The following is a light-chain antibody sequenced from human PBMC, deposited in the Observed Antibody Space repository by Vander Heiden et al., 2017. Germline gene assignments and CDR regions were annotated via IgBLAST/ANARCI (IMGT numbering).Light chain of an antibody. V-gene: IGKV3-15*01. CDR3: QQYNNSPPWT. J-gene: IGKJ1*01. CDR1: QSVNNT. CDR2: DAA. Sequence: EIVLTLSPASLPVSPGERATLSCRASQSVNNTLAWYQQKPGQAPRLLIYDAATRVTGIPGRFSGSGSGTKFTLSISSRQSEDFAVYYCQQYNNSPPWTFGQGTRLEVK.